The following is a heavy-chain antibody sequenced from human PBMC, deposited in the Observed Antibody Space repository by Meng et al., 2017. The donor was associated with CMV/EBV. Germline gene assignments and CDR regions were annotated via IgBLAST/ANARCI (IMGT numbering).Heavy chain of an antibody. CDR2: IYSGGSST. D-gene: IGHD3-10*01. V-gene: IGHV3-23*03. Sequence: GGSLRLSCAASGFTLSSYAMSWVRQAPGKGLEWVSVIYSGGSSTYYADSVKGRFTISRDNSKNTLYLQMNSLRAEDTAVYYCAKFSQGSGSYYRRNYYYGMDVWGQGTTVTVSS. CDR1: GFTLSSYA. CDR3: AKFSQGSGSYYRRNYYYGMDV. J-gene: IGHJ6*02.